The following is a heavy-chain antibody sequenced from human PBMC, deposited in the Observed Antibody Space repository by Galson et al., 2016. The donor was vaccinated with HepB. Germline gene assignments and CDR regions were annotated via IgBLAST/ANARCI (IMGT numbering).Heavy chain of an antibody. V-gene: IGHV3-30*18. CDR3: AKDWGLLSFGELFSPVDY. D-gene: IGHD3-10*01. CDR1: GFTFSSYG. Sequence: SLRLSCAASGFTFSSYGMHWVRQAPGKGLEWVAVISYDGSTKYYADSVKGRFTISRDNSKNTLNLQMNSLRAEDTAVYYCAKDWGLLSFGELFSPVDYWGQGTLVTVSS. CDR2: ISYDGSTK. J-gene: IGHJ4*02.